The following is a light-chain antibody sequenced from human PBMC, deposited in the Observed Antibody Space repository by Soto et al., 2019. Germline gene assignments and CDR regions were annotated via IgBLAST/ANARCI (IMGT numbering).Light chain of an antibody. Sequence: QSALTQPPSASGSPGQSVTISCTGTSSDVGGYNYVSWYQQHPGKAPKLMIYEVSKRPSGVPDRFSGSKSGNTASLTVSGLQDDDEADYYCSSYAGSNNFRVFGGGTKVTVL. V-gene: IGLV2-8*01. CDR2: EVS. CDR1: SSDVGGYNY. CDR3: SSYAGSNNFRV. J-gene: IGLJ3*02.